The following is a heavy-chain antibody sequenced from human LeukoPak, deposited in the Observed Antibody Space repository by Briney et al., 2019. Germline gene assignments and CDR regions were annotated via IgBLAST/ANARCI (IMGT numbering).Heavy chain of an antibody. V-gene: IGHV5-51*01. CDR2: IYPGDSDT. CDR3: ARRIAAAGNWFDP. Sequence: GESLKISFKGSGYRFTSYWIGWVRPMPGKGLEWMGIIYPGDSDTRYSPSFQGQVTISADKSISTAYLQWSSLKASDTAMYYCARRIAAAGNWFDPWGQGTLVTVSS. J-gene: IGHJ5*02. D-gene: IGHD6-13*01. CDR1: GYRFTSYW.